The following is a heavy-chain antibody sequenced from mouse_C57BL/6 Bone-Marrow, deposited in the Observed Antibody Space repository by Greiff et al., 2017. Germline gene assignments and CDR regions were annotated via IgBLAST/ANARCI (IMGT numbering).Heavy chain of an antibody. J-gene: IGHJ4*01. V-gene: IGHV1-69*01. Sequence: QVQLQQPGAELVMPGASVKLSCKASGYTFTSYWMHWVKQRPGQGLEWIGEIDPSDSYTNYNQKFKGKSTLTVDKSSSTAYMQLSSLTSEDSAVYYCARDYYGSSGAMDYWGQATSVTVSS. CDR1: GYTFTSYW. CDR2: IDPSDSYT. CDR3: ARDYYGSSGAMDY. D-gene: IGHD1-1*01.